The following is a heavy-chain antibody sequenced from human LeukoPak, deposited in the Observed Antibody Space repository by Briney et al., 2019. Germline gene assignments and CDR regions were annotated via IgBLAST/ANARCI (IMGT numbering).Heavy chain of an antibody. V-gene: IGHV3-33*01. Sequence: GGSLRLSCAASGFTFSSYGMHWVRQAPGKGLEWVAVIWYDGSSKYYADSVKGRFTISRDNSKNTLYLQMNSLRAEGTAVYYCARDPYYDSSGSLPDYWGQGTLVTVSS. CDR1: GFTFSSYG. CDR3: ARDPYYDSSGSLPDY. J-gene: IGHJ4*02. CDR2: IWYDGSSK. D-gene: IGHD3-22*01.